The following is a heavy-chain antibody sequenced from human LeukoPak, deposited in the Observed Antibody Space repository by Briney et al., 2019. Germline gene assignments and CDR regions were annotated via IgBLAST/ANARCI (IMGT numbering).Heavy chain of an antibody. D-gene: IGHD6-19*01. Sequence: SETLSLTCAIYGGSFSGYFWSWFRQPPGKGLEWIGEINRSGSTNYNSSLSLKSRVTISVDTSKNQFSLKLSSVTAADTAVYYCASSSSGWFDYWGQGTLVTVSS. J-gene: IGHJ4*02. CDR1: GGSFSGYF. CDR2: INRSGST. CDR3: ASSSSGWFDY. V-gene: IGHV4-34*01.